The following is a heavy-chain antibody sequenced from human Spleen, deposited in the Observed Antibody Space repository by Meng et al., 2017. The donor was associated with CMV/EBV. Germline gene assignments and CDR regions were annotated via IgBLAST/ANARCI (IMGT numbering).Heavy chain of an antibody. V-gene: IGHV3-11*01. CDR1: GFTFSNYY. CDR2: ISSSSSTI. J-gene: IGHJ6*02. CDR3: ARDRGAGSYYNGYYYGVDV. Sequence: GESLKISCAASGFTFSNYYMSWIRQAPGKGLEWVSYISSSSSTIYYADSVQGRFTISRDNAKNSLYLQMNSLRAADTALYYCARDRGAGSYYNGYYYGVDVWGQGTTVTVSS. D-gene: IGHD3-10*01.